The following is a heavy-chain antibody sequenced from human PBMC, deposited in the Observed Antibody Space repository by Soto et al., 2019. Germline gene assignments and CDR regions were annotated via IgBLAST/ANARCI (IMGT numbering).Heavy chain of an antibody. D-gene: IGHD3-22*01. CDR3: ARFFKGDYHDSETDAFDI. CDR2: IIPIFGTA. V-gene: IGHV1-69*01. Sequence: QVQLVQSGAEVKKPGSSVKVSCKASGGTFSSYAISWVRQAPGQGLEWMGGIIPIFGTANYAQKFQGRVTITADESTSTAYMELSSLRSEDTAVYYCARFFKGDYHDSETDAFDIWGQGTMVTVSS. CDR1: GGTFSSYA. J-gene: IGHJ3*02.